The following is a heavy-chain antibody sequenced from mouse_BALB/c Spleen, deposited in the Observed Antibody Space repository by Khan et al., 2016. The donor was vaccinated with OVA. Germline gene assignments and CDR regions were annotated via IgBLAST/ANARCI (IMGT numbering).Heavy chain of an antibody. V-gene: IGHV5-6*01. D-gene: IGHD1-1*01. CDR2: ISNSGSYT. CDR3: ARHRFTSPAAWVAY. CDR1: GFTFSSYG. Sequence: DVQLVESGGDLVKPGGSLKLSCEASGFTFSSYGMSWVRQTPDKRLEWVATISNSGSYTYYPDSVKGRLTISRDNAKNTLYLQMSSLKSEDTAMYYCARHRFTSPAAWVAYWGQGTLVTVSA. J-gene: IGHJ3*01.